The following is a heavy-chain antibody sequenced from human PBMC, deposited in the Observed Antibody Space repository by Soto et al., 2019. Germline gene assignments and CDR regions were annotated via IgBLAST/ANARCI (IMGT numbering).Heavy chain of an antibody. CDR1: GFTFSSYA. CDR3: AKDPTGYCTNGVCYTDAFDI. D-gene: IGHD2-8*01. J-gene: IGHJ3*02. V-gene: IGHV3-23*01. CDR2: ISGSGGST. Sequence: GGSLRLSCAASGFTFSSYAMSWVRQAPGKGLEWVSAISGSGGSTYYADSVKGRFTISRDNSKNTLYLQMNSLRAEDMAVYYCAKDPTGYCTNGVCYTDAFDIWGQGTMVTVSS.